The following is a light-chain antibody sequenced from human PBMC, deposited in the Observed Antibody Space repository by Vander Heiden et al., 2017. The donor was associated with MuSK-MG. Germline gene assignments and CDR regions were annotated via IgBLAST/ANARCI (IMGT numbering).Light chain of an antibody. CDR2: AAS. Sequence: DIQMTQSPSSLSASVGDRVTITCRASQSISSYLNWYQQKPGKAPKLLIYAASSLQSGVPSRFSGSGSGTDFTLTISSLQPEDFATCYCQQSYSTPTITSGQGTRLEIK. CDR3: QQSYSTPTIT. J-gene: IGKJ5*01. V-gene: IGKV1-39*01. CDR1: QSISSY.